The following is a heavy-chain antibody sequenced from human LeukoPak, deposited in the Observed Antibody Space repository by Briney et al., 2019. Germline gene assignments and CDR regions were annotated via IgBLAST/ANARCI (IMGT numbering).Heavy chain of an antibody. CDR2: ISYDGSKK. CDR1: GFTLSSYG. Sequence: GGSLSLSCEASGFTLSSYGMHWVRQAPGKGLEWVAFISYDGSKKSHLGSGKGRCIICRDNSKNTLYLQMNSLRAEDTAVYYCAKDRLGSSSTFFDYWGEGTLVTVSS. CDR3: AKDRLGSSSTFFDY. J-gene: IGHJ4*02. D-gene: IGHD2-2*01. V-gene: IGHV3-30*18.